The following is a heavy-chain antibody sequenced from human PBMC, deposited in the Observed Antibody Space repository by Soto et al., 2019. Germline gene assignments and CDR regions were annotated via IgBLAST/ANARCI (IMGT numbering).Heavy chain of an antibody. CDR3: ARGEDTAMVSADY. CDR1: GYTFTSYY. D-gene: IGHD5-18*01. J-gene: IGHJ4*02. Sequence: GASVKVSCKASGYTFTSYYMHWVRQAPGQGLEWMGIINPSGGSTSYAQKFQGRVTITADESTSTAYMELSSLRSEDTAVYYCARGEDTAMVSADYWGQGILVTVSS. V-gene: IGHV1-46*01. CDR2: INPSGGST.